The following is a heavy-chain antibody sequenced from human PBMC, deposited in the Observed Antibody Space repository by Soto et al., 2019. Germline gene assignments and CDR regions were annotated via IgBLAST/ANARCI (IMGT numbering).Heavy chain of an antibody. CDR1: RGTFSSYA. CDR3: AREEVVVAATSGAFDI. Sequence: QVQLVQSGAEVKKPGSSVKVSCKASRGTFSSYAISWVRQAPGQGLEWMGGIIPIFDTANYAQKFQGRVTITADESTSTAYMELSSLRSEDTAVYYCAREEVVVAATSGAFDIWGQGTMVTVSS. CDR2: IIPIFDTA. V-gene: IGHV1-69*01. J-gene: IGHJ3*02. D-gene: IGHD2-15*01.